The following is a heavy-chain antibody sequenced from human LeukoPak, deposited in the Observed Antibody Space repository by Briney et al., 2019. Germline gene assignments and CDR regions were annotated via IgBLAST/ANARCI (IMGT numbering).Heavy chain of an antibody. CDR1: GGSISSYY. V-gene: IGHV4-59*01. Sequence: PSETLSLTCTVSGGSISSYYWSWIRQPPGKGLEWIGYIYYSGSTNYNPSLKSRVTISVDTSKNQLSLTLTSVTAADTAVYYCARVGSGGAWFDFWGQGTLVSVSS. D-gene: IGHD6-19*01. J-gene: IGHJ4*02. CDR3: ARVGSGGAWFDF. CDR2: IYYSGST.